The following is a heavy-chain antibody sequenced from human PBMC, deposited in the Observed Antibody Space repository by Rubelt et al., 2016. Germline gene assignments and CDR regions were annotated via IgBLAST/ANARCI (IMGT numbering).Heavy chain of an antibody. CDR3: ARQPPATATFDN. D-gene: IGHD2-21*02. CDR2: IYYSGST. CDR1: GGSISSSSYF. V-gene: IGHV4-39*01. J-gene: IGHJ4*02. Sequence: QLQLQESGPGLVKPSETLTLTCTVSGGSISSSSYFWGWIRQPPGKGLEWIGSIYYSGSTYYNQSLKNRITISVDTSKNQLALKLSSVTAPDTAVYYCARQPPATATFDNWGQGTLVTVSS.